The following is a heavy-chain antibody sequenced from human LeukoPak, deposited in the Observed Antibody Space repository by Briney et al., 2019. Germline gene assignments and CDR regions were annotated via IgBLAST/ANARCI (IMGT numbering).Heavy chain of an antibody. CDR3: ARVQTLGALESFDY. CDR2: IYYSGST. CDR1: GGSISSSSYY. D-gene: IGHD3-16*01. V-gene: IGHV4-39*01. J-gene: IGHJ4*02. Sequence: PSETLSLTCTVSGGSISSSSYYWGWIRQPPGKGLEWIGSIYYSGSTYYNPSLKSRVTISVDTSKNQFSLKLSSVTAADTAVYYCARVQTLGALESFDYWGQGTLVTVSS.